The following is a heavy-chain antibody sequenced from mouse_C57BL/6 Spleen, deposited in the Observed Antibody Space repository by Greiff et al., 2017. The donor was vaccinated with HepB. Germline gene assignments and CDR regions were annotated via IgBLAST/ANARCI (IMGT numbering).Heavy chain of an antibody. J-gene: IGHJ1*03. CDR3: ARLLYYGSSYRYFDV. CDR2: IDPSDSET. V-gene: IGHV1-52*01. Sequence: VQLQQPGAELVRPGSSVKLSCKASGYTFTSYWMHWVKQRPIQGLEWIGNIDPSDSETHYNQKFKDKAILTVDKSSSTAYMRLSSLTSEDSAVYYCARLLYYGSSYRYFDVWGTGTTVTVSS. CDR1: GYTFTSYW. D-gene: IGHD1-1*01.